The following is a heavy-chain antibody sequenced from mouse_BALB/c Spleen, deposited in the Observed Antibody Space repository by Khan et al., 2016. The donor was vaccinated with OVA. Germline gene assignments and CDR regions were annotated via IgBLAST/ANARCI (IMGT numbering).Heavy chain of an antibody. CDR1: GYTFTNYG. Sequence: QIQLVQSGPELKKPGETVKISCKASGYTFTNYGMNWVKQTPGKGLKWMGWINTYTGEPTYADDFKGRFAYSLDTSASTAYLQINNLENGDSATYFCASGGYWYFDVWGEGTTVTVSS. D-gene: IGHD1-1*02. J-gene: IGHJ1*01. V-gene: IGHV9-3-1*01. CDR2: INTYTGEP. CDR3: ASGGYWYFDV.